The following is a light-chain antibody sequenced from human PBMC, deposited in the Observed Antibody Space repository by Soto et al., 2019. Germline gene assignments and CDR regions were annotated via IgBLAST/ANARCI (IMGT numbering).Light chain of an antibody. V-gene: IGKV4-1*01. Sequence: DIVMTQSPDSLAVSLGERATIKCKSSQSVLYNSNNKNYLSWSQQKQGRPPKLLIYWSSTRESGVPDRFSGSGSGTDFTLTISSLQAEDVAVYYCLQYYSAPYTFGQGTKLEIK. CDR3: LQYYSAPYT. CDR2: WSS. J-gene: IGKJ2*01. CDR1: QSVLYNSNNKNY.